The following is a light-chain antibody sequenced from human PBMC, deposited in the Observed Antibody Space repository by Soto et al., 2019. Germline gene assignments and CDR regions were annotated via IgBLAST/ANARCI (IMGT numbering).Light chain of an antibody. CDR2: GAS. V-gene: IGKV3-15*01. CDR3: QQYNNWPQGT. CDR1: QSVSSN. J-gene: IGKJ1*01. Sequence: EIVMTQSPATLSASPGERAPLSCRASQSVSSNVAWYQQKPGQAPRLLIYGASTRATGIPARFSGSGSGTDFTLPISSLQSEDFAVYYCQQYNNWPQGTFGQWTKVQIK.